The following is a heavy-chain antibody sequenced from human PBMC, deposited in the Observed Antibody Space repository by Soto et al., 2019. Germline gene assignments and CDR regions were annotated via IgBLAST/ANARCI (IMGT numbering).Heavy chain of an antibody. Sequence: GGSLRLSCAASGFTFSSFAMSWVRQAPGKGLEWVSAIGGSGALTYYADSVKGRFTVSRDNSKNTLYLQMSSLRDEDTAVYYCAKAEPLSGYDFWSGCSDYWGQGTLVTVPQ. CDR2: IGGSGALT. CDR1: GFTFSSFA. V-gene: IGHV3-23*01. J-gene: IGHJ4*02. CDR3: AKAEPLSGYDFWSGCSDY. D-gene: IGHD3-3*01.